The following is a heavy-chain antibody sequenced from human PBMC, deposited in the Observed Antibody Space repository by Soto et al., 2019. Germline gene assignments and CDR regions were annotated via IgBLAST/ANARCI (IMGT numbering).Heavy chain of an antibody. CDR3: ARFHGHGTYGMDV. Sequence: QMHLVQSGAEVKKPGSSVKVSCKASGGSFTYTLSWVRQAPGQGLEWMGGIIPIFGTTNYAQKFQDRVTSPADKSTKTAYIELNPLTSEDTAVYYCARFHGHGTYGMDVWGQGTTVTVSS. CDR1: GGSFTYT. V-gene: IGHV1-69*06. CDR2: IIPIFGTT. J-gene: IGHJ6*02.